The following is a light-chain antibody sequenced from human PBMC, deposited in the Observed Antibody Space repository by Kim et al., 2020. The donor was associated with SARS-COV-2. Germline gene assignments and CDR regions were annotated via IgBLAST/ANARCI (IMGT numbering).Light chain of an antibody. CDR3: QQYGSSPLT. J-gene: IGKJ4*01. CDR1: QSVSSIY. Sequence: SPGERATLSCRASQSVSSIYLAWYQQKPGQAPRLLIYGASSRATGIPDRFSGSGSGTDFTLTISRLEPEDFAVYYCQQYGSSPLTFGGGTKVDIK. CDR2: GAS. V-gene: IGKV3-20*01.